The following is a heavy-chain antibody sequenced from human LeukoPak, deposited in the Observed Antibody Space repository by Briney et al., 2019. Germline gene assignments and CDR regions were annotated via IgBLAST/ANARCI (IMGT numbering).Heavy chain of an antibody. D-gene: IGHD6-13*01. J-gene: IGHJ3*02. V-gene: IGHV3-23*01. CDR2: ISGSDGNT. CDR1: GLTFSSYA. Sequence: GGSLRLSCAASGLTFSSYAMSWVRQAPGKGLEWVSAISGSDGNTYHADSVKGRFSISRDNAKNTLYLQMNRLRAEDTAVYFCVRAKGGPGSTWAFDIWGQGTMVTVSS. CDR3: VRAKGGPGSTWAFDI.